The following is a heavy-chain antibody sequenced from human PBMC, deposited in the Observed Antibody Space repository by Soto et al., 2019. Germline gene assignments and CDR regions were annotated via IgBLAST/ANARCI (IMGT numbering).Heavy chain of an antibody. CDR3: ARGPYSSSLYYFDY. D-gene: IGHD6-13*01. CDR1: GFTFSIYS. J-gene: IGHJ4*02. Sequence: PGGSLRLSCAASGFTFSIYSMNWVGQGPGKGLELVSYISSSSSTIYYADSVKGRFTISRDNAKNSLYLQMNSLRDEDTAVYYSARGPYSSSLYYFDYWGQGTLDTVS. V-gene: IGHV3-48*02. CDR2: ISSSSSTI.